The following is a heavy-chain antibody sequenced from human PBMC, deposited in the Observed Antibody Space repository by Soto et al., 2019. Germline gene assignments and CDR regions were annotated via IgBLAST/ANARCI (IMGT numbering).Heavy chain of an antibody. CDR1: GYTFTTFW. Sequence: PGESLKISCTGFGYTFTTFWISWVRQMPGRGLEWMGRIDPRDSYTNYSPSFQGHVTISVDKSISTAYLQCGSLKASDTAMYYCARLYCSSSTCDSWFDPCGQGNLVTVSS. D-gene: IGHD2-2*01. J-gene: IGHJ5*02. CDR3: ARLYCSSSTCDSWFDP. CDR2: IDPRDSYT. V-gene: IGHV5-10-1*01.